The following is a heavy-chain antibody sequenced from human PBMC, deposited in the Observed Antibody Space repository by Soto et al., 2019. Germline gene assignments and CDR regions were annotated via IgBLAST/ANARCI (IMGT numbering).Heavy chain of an antibody. CDR1: GDSVSSNSAA. CDR2: TYYRSKWYN. Sequence: SQTLSLTCAISGDSVSSNSAAWNWIRQSPSRGLEWLGRTYYRSKWYNDYAVSVKSRITINPDTSKNQFSLQLNSVTPEDTAVYYCARDPIVVVPAAILDYYYYYGTDVWGQGTTVTVSS. V-gene: IGHV6-1*01. J-gene: IGHJ6*02. CDR3: ARDPIVVVPAAILDYYYYYGTDV. D-gene: IGHD2-2*02.